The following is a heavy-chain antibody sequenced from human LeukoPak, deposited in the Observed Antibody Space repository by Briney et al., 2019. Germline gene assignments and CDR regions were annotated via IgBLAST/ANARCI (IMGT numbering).Heavy chain of an antibody. CDR1: GFTFSNYW. J-gene: IGHJ4*02. Sequence: GGSVRLSCAASGFTFSNYWMHWVRKVPGKGLVWVSRINSDGDTIRYADSVKGRFTISRDNSKNTLYLQMNSLRAEDTAVYYCARDPSHTVVVVAATVFFDYWGQGTLVTVSS. V-gene: IGHV3-74*01. CDR2: INSDGDTI. D-gene: IGHD2-15*01. CDR3: ARDPSHTVVVVAATVFFDY.